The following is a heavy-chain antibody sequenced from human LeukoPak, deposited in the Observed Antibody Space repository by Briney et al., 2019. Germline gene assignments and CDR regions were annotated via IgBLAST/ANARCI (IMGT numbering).Heavy chain of an antibody. CDR1: GFTFSSYA. CDR2: ISGSGGST. J-gene: IGHJ5*02. V-gene: IGHV3-23*01. Sequence: QTGGSLRLSCAASGFTFSSYAMSWVRQAPGKGLEWVSAISGSGGSTYYADSVKGRFTVSRDNSNNTLYLQMNSLRAEDTAVYYCAKVLAVAGTLFDPWGQGTLVTVSS. CDR3: AKVLAVAGTLFDP. D-gene: IGHD6-19*01.